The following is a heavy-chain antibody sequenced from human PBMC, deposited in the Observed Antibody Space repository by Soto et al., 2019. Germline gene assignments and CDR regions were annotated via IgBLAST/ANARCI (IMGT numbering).Heavy chain of an antibody. CDR1: GGSISSSNW. J-gene: IGHJ4*02. CDR3: ARVGYVWGSYRYFDY. D-gene: IGHD3-16*02. Sequence: QVQLQESGPGLVKPSGTLSLTCAVSGGSISSSNWWSWVRQPPGKGLEWIGEIYHSGSTNYNPSLKTRVTISVDKSKNQCSLKLSSVTAADTAVYYCARVGYVWGSYRYFDYWGQGTLVTVSS. V-gene: IGHV4-4*02. CDR2: IYHSGST.